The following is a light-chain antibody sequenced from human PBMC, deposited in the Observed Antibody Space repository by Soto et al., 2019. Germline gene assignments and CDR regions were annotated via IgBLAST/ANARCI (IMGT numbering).Light chain of an antibody. J-gene: IGLJ2*01. CDR1: SGHSNYA. V-gene: IGLV4-69*01. CDR3: QTWGSGIVV. Sequence: QPVRTQSPSASASLGASVKITCTLSSGHSNYAIAWHQQQSEKGPRYLMKLNSDGSHSKGDGIPDRFSGSSSGAERYLTISSLQSEDEADYYCQTWGSGIVVFGGETKLTVL. CDR2: LNSDGSH.